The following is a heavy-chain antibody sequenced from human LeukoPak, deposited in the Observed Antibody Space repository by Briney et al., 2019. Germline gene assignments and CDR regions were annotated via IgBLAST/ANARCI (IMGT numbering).Heavy chain of an antibody. CDR3: ARARNDYDSNGFSCLDY. D-gene: IGHD3-22*01. J-gene: IGHJ4*02. CDR2: ISSSSAYI. V-gene: IGHV3-21*01. Sequence: GGSLRLSCAASGFTFSSYIMNWVRQAPGKGPEWVSSISSSSAYIYYADSVKGRFTISRDNAKSSLFLQMNSLRDEDTAVYYCARARNDYDSNGFSCLDYWGREPRSPSPQ. CDR1: GFTFSSYI.